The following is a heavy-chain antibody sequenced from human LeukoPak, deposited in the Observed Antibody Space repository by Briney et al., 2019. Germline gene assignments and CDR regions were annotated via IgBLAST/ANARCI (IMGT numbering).Heavy chain of an antibody. Sequence: ASVKVSCKASGYTFTSYAISWVRQAPGQGLEWMGWMNPNSGNTGYVQKFRGRVTMTRNTSIATAYMELSSLTSEDTAVYYCARGLGSPENYWGQGTLVTVSS. V-gene: IGHV1-8*02. CDR3: ARGLGSPENY. CDR2: MNPNSGNT. CDR1: GYTFTSYA. D-gene: IGHD6-13*01. J-gene: IGHJ4*02.